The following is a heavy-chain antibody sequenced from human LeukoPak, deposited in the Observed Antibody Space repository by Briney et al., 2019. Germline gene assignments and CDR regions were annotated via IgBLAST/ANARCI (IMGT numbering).Heavy chain of an antibody. D-gene: IGHD3-10*01. Sequence: ASVKVSCKASGYTFTSYGISWVRQAPGQGLEWMGWISAYNGNTNYAQKLRGRVTMTTDTSTSTAYMELRSLRSDDTAVYYCARDGKYYYGSGSYSFDYWGQGTLVTVSS. CDR1: GYTFTSYG. V-gene: IGHV1-18*04. CDR3: ARDGKYYYGSGSYSFDY. CDR2: ISAYNGNT. J-gene: IGHJ4*02.